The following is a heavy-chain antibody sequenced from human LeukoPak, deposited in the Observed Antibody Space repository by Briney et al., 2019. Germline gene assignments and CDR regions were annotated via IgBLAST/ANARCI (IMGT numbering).Heavy chain of an antibody. D-gene: IGHD3-22*01. V-gene: IGHV3-23*01. CDR3: ANPINYYDSSGYLF. CDR2: ISGSGGST. Sequence: PGGSLRLSCAASGFTFSSYAMSWVRQAPGKGLEWVSAISGSGGSTYYADSVKGRFTISRDNSKNTLYLQMNSLRAEDTAVCYCANPINYYDSSGYLFWGQGTLVTVSS. J-gene: IGHJ4*02. CDR1: GFTFSSYA.